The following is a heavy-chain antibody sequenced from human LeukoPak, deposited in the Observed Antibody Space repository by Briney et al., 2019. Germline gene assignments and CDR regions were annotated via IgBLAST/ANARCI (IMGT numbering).Heavy chain of an antibody. CDR2: IGNQVNNYST. V-gene: IGHV3-72*01. Sequence: GGSLRLSRAASGFTFSDHYMDWVRQAPGKGLEWVGRIGNQVNNYSTHYAASMQCRFTVSRDDSKNSLYLQMNSLKTEDTAVYYCARGYRDFDLWGRGTLVTVSS. D-gene: IGHD3-16*02. CDR3: ARGYRDFDL. CDR1: GFTFSDHY. J-gene: IGHJ2*01.